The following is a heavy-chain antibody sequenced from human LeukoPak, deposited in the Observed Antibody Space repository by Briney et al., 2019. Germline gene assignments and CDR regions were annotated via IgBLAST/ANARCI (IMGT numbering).Heavy chain of an antibody. CDR1: GGSFSGYY. V-gene: IGHV4-34*01. J-gene: IGHJ4*02. CDR3: AREGLGSEY. D-gene: IGHD7-27*01. Sequence: SETLSLTCAVYGGSFSGYYWSWIRQPPGKGLEWIGYIYHSGSTYYNPSLKSRVTISVDRSKNQFSLKLSSVTAADTAVYYCAREGLGSEYWGQGTLVTVSS. CDR2: IYHSGST.